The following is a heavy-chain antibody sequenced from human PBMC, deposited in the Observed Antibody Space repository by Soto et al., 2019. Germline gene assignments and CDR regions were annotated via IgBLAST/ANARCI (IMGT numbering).Heavy chain of an antibody. CDR2: MAYDGNRE. CDR3: ARVGGSFSGAWDS. J-gene: IGHJ4*02. V-gene: IGHV3-30-3*01. CDR1: GFTFSMYV. Sequence: QVQLVESGGGVVQPGRSLRLSCAASGFTFSMYVMHWVRQAPGKGLEWVAVMAYDGNREYYGDSVKGRFFVSRDKSKNTLYLQMNSLRPEDTAVYYCARVGGSFSGAWDSWGQGALVTVSS. D-gene: IGHD1-26*01.